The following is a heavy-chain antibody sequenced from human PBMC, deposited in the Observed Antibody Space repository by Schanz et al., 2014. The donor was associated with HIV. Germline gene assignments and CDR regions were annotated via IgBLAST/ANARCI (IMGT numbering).Heavy chain of an antibody. D-gene: IGHD3-22*01. J-gene: IGHJ4*02. CDR1: GYTFTSQY. CDR3: TRLHYYYDRSGFSFDC. CDR2: INPNSGGT. V-gene: IGHV1-2*02. Sequence: QVQLVQSGAEVKKPGASVKVSCKASGYTFTSQYMHWVRQAPGQGLEWMGWINPNSGGTNLAQKFEGRVTMTIDRSITTASMELSRLNSDDTAMYFCTRLHYYYDRSGFSFDCWGQGTLVTVSS.